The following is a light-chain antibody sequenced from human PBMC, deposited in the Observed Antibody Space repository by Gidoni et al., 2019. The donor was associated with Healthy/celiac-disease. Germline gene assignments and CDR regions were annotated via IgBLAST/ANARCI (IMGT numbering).Light chain of an antibody. CDR1: QSVSSN. CDR2: GAS. J-gene: IGKJ4*01. Sequence: ELVMTQSPSTLSVSPGERATLSCSASQSVSSNLAWDQQKPGQSPSLLIYGASTRATGIPARCSGSGSGTEFTLTISSLQSEDVAVYYCQQYNNWPPLTCGGGTKVEIK. V-gene: IGKV3-15*01. CDR3: QQYNNWPPLT.